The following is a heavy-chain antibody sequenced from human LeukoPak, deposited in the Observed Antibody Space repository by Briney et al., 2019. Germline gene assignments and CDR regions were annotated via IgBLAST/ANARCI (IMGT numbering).Heavy chain of an antibody. J-gene: IGHJ5*02. CDR1: GCTFSNYA. Sequence: GGSLTLSCAASGCTFSNYAMSWGRQAPGKGLESVSGLSDNSGSTYYAESVKGRVTISRDNSKNYLYLQMNSLSTEDTAVYYCATDYLGQVEFDPWGQGTLVTVSS. V-gene: IGHV3-43*02. D-gene: IGHD1-26*01. CDR2: LSDNSGST. CDR3: ATDYLGQVEFDP.